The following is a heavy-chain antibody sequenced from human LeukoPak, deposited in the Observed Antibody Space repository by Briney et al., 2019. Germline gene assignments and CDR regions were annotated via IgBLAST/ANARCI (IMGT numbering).Heavy chain of an antibody. CDR1: GFTFSSYW. CDR2: IKQDGSEK. D-gene: IGHD6-19*01. V-gene: IGHV3-7*05. J-gene: IGHJ2*01. Sequence: SGGSLRLSCAASGFTFSSYWMSWVRQAPGKGLEWVANIKQDGSEKYYVDSVKGRFTISRDNAKNSLYLQMNSLRAEDTAVYYCARDREGLAVAGPYWYFDLWGRGTLVTVSS. CDR3: ARDREGLAVAGPYWYFDL.